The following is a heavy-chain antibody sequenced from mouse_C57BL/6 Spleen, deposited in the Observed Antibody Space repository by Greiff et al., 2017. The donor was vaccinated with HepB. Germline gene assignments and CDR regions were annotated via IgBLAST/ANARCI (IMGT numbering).Heavy chain of an antibody. J-gene: IGHJ1*03. D-gene: IGHD1-1*01. CDR3: ARSQFITTDFDV. V-gene: IGHV7-3*01. Sequence: EVKFEESGGGLVQPGGSLSLSCAASGFTFTDYYMSWVRQPPGKALEWLGFIRNKANGYTTEYSASVKGRFTISRDNSQSILYLQMNALRAEDSATYYCARSQFITTDFDVWGTGTTVTVSS. CDR1: GFTFTDYY. CDR2: IRNKANGYTT.